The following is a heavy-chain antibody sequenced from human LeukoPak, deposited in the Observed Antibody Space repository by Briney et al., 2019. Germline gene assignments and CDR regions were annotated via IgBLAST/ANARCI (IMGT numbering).Heavy chain of an antibody. CDR3: ARDSDYYDSNVGYAFDI. Sequence: ASVKVSCKASGGTFSSYAISWVRQAPGQGLEWMGRIIPIFGTANYAQKFQGRVTITTDESTSTAYMELSSLRSEDTAVYYCARDSDYYDSNVGYAFDIWGQGTMVTVSS. D-gene: IGHD3-22*01. J-gene: IGHJ3*02. CDR2: IIPIFGTA. V-gene: IGHV1-69*05. CDR1: GGTFSSYA.